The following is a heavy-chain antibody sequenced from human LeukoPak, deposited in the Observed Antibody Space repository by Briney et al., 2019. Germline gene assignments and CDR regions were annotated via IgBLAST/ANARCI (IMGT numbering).Heavy chain of an antibody. D-gene: IGHD4-17*01. CDR1: GFTFSSYG. CDR3: AKDHFFYGDYGRGGFDI. J-gene: IGHJ3*02. CDR2: IQYDGSNK. Sequence: GGSLRLSCAVSGFTFSSYGMHWVRQAPGKGLEWVAFIQYDGSNKYYADSAKGRFTISRDNSKNTLFLQMNSLRPEDTAVYFCAKDHFFYGDYGRGGFDIWGQGTMVTVSS. V-gene: IGHV3-30*02.